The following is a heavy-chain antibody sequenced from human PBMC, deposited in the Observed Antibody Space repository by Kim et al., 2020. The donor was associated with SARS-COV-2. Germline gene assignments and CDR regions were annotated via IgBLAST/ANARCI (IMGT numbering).Heavy chain of an antibody. CDR2: INHSGST. D-gene: IGHD6-13*01. J-gene: IGHJ5*02. CDR1: GGSFSGYY. Sequence: SETLSLTCAVYGGSFSGYYWSWIRQPPGKGLEWIWEINHSGSTNYNPSLKSRVTISVDTSKNQFSLKLSSVTAADTAVYYCARGPWYSSSWYRRGRFDPWGQGTLVTVSS. V-gene: IGHV4-34*01. CDR3: ARGPWYSSSWYRRGRFDP.